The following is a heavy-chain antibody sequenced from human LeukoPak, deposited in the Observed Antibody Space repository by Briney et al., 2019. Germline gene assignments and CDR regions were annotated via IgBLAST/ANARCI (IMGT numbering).Heavy chain of an antibody. D-gene: IGHD2-2*01. CDR1: GFTFSSYS. V-gene: IGHV3-21*01. J-gene: IGHJ5*02. CDR3: ARDPRQPRVVPVDP. CDR2: ISSSSSYI. Sequence: GGSLRLSCAASGFTFSSYSMNWVRQAPGKALEWVSSISSSSSYIYYADSVKGRFTISRDNAKNSLYLQMNSLRAEDTAVYYCARDPRQPRVVPVDPWGQGTLVTVSS.